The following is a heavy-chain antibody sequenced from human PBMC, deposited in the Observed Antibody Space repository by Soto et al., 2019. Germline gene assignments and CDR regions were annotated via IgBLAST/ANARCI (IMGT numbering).Heavy chain of an antibody. CDR2: IYHTGNA. J-gene: IGHJ6*02. CDR3: ARQGFGATHGLVDV. D-gene: IGHD3-10*01. V-gene: IGHV4-39*01. CDR1: GDSISNSRFY. Sequence: SETLSLTCSVSGDSISNSRFYWAWIRQPPGEGLEWIGSIYHTGNAYYNPSLKSRVTIFVDTSKNQFSLKLTSVTAADTALYYCARQGFGATHGLVDVWGQGTTVTVSS.